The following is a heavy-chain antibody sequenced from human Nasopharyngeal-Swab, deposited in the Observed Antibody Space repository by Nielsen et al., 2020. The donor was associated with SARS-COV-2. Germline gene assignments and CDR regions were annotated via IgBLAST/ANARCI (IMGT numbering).Heavy chain of an antibody. CDR2: IIPIFGTA. CDR1: GGTFSSYA. Sequence: SVKVSCKASGGTFSSYAISWVRQAPGQGLEWMGGIIPIFGTANYAQKFQGRVTITADESTSTAYMELSSLRSEDTAVYYCASNARGYQLLREAGPCYYYYYMDVWGKGTTVTVSS. D-gene: IGHD2-2*01. V-gene: IGHV1-69*13. J-gene: IGHJ6*03. CDR3: ASNARGYQLLREAGPCYYYYYMDV.